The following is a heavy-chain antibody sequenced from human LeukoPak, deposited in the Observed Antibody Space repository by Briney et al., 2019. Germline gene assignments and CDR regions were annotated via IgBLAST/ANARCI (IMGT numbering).Heavy chain of an antibody. J-gene: IGHJ4*02. Sequence: GASVKVSCKASGCTFSNYAISWVRQAPGQGLEWIGRIIPFLDKADYAQKFQGRVTVTADKSTSTAYMELSSLRSEDTAVYYCARGEGCSSYSCTLDYWGQGTLVTVSS. CDR2: IIPFLDKA. CDR1: GCTFSNYA. CDR3: ARGEGCSSYSCTLDY. D-gene: IGHD2-2*01. V-gene: IGHV1-69*04.